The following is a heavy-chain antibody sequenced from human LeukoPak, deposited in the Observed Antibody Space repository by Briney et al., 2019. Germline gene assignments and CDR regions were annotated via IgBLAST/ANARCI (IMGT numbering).Heavy chain of an antibody. Sequence: GGSLRLSCAASGITFSSHAMSWVRQAPGKGLEWVSLISGSGGHTYYGDSVEGRFTISRDNSPNRLYLQMNSLRPADTAVYYCAKGGAATMRDGYNYYYYYTEVWGRGTTVTVSS. CDR2: ISGSGGHT. D-gene: IGHD5-24*01. V-gene: IGHV3-23*01. CDR1: GITFSSHA. J-gene: IGHJ6*03. CDR3: AKGGAATMRDGYNYYYYYTEV.